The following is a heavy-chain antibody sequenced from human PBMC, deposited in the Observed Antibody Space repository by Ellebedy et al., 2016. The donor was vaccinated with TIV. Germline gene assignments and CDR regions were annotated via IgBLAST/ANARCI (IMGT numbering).Heavy chain of an antibody. Sequence: SETLSLTCAVSGGSISSGGYSWSWIRQPPGKGLEWIGYIYHSGSTYYNPSLKSRVTITVDTSKNQFSLKLSSVTAADTAVYYCARMVRGLSGFDYWGQGTLVTVSS. CDR3: ARMVRGLSGFDY. CDR1: GGSISSGGYS. J-gene: IGHJ4*02. D-gene: IGHD3-10*01. CDR2: IYHSGST. V-gene: IGHV4-30-2*01.